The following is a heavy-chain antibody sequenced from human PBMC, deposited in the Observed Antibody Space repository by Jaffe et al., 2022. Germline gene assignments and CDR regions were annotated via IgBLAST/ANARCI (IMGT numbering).Heavy chain of an antibody. CDR1: GFTFTSSA. J-gene: IGHJ4*02. V-gene: IGHV1-58*02. D-gene: IGHD3-22*01. CDR2: IVVGSGNT. CDR3: AALYYYDSSGYYGFDY. Sequence: QMQLVQSGPEVKKPGTSVKVSCKASGFTFTSSAMQWVRQARGQRLEWIGWIVVGSGNTNYAQKFQERVTITRDMSTSTAYMELSSLRSEDTAVYYCAALYYYDSSGYYGFDYWGQGTLVTVSS.